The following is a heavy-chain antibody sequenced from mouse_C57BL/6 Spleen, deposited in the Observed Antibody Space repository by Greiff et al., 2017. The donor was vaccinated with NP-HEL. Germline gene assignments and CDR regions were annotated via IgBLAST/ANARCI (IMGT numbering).Heavy chain of an antibody. V-gene: IGHV2-9-1*01. D-gene: IGHD2-4*01. J-gene: IGHJ2*01. CDR1: GFSLTSYA. Sequence: QVQLKESGPGLVAPSQSLSITCTVSGFSLTSYAISWVRQPPGKGLEWLGVIWTGGGTNYNSALKSRLSISKDNSKSQVFLKMNSLQTDDTARYYCASHYDYDGGYYFDYWGQGTTLTVSS. CDR3: ASHYDYDGGYYFDY. CDR2: IWTGGGT.